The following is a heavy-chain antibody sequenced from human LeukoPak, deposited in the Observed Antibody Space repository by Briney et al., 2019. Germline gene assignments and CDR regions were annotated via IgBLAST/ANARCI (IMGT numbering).Heavy chain of an antibody. CDR2: INHSGST. CDR1: GGSFSGYY. J-gene: IGHJ6*04. V-gene: IGHV4-34*01. CDR3: ARSYYYDYGMDV. Sequence: SETLSLTCAVSGGSFSGYYWSWIRQPPGKGLEWIGEINHSGSTKYNPSPKSRVTISVVTTKNLCALKLSAVTAADTAVYYCARSYYYDYGMDVWGKGTTVTVSS.